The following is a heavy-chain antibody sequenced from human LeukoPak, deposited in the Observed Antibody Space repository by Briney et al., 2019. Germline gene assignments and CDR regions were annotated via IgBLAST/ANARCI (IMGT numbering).Heavy chain of an antibody. CDR1: GYTFTGYY. J-gene: IGHJ3*02. Sequence: ASVNVSCKASGYTFTGYYMHWVRQAPGQGLEWMGWINPNSGGTNYAQKFQGRGTMTRDTAISTAYMELSRLRSDDTAVYYCPRETHVGAFDIWGQGTLVTVSS. D-gene: IGHD1-26*01. CDR2: INPNSGGT. CDR3: PRETHVGAFDI. V-gene: IGHV1-2*02.